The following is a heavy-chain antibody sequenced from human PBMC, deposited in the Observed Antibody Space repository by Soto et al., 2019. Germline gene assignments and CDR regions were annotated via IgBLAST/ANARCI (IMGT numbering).Heavy chain of an antibody. J-gene: IGHJ4*02. CDR1: GFTVSSNY. V-gene: IGHV3-53*01. Sequence: PGGSLSLSCAASGFTVSSNYMSWVRQAPGKGLEWVSVIYSGGSTYYADSVKGRFTISRDNSKNTLYLQMNSLRAEDTAVYYCARSGRGYSYGYLDYWGQGTLVTVSS. CDR2: IYSGGST. CDR3: ARSGRGYSYGYLDY. D-gene: IGHD5-18*01.